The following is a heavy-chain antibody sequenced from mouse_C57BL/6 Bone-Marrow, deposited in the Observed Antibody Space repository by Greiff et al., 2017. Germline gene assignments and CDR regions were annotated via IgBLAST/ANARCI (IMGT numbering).Heavy chain of an antibody. Sequence: VQLQQPGAELVKPGASVKLSCKASGYTFTSYWMHWVKQRPGQGLEWIGMIHPNSGSTNYNEKFKSKATLTVYKSSSTAYMQLSSLTSEDSAVYYCARWDSSGYVWFAYWGQGTLVTVSA. V-gene: IGHV1-64*01. CDR2: IHPNSGST. D-gene: IGHD3-2*02. J-gene: IGHJ3*01. CDR1: GYTFTSYW. CDR3: ARWDSSGYVWFAY.